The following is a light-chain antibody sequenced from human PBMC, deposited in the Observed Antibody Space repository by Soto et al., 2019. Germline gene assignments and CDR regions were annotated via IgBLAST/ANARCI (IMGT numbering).Light chain of an antibody. V-gene: IGLV2-14*03. J-gene: IGLJ1*01. CDR3: TSFTSSSTLLV. CDR1: SSDVGGYNY. Sequence: QSALTQPASVSGSPGQSITVSCTGTSSDVGGYNYVSWYQQHPGKAPKLMIYDVYNRPSGVSNRFSGSKSGNTASLTISGLQDEDEADYFCTSFTSSSTLLVFGTGTKVTVL. CDR2: DVY.